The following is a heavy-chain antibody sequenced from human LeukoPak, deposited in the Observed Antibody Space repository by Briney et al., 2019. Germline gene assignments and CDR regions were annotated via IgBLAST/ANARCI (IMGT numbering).Heavy chain of an antibody. V-gene: IGHV3-30*04. Sequence: GGSLRLSCAASGFTFSTYAMHWVRQAPGKGLEWVAVIPYDGSNKNYADSVKGRFTISRENSKNRLYLQMNSLRAEDTAVYYCARAEGYGGELDSWGQGTLVTVSS. CDR1: GFTFSTYA. J-gene: IGHJ4*02. D-gene: IGHD4-23*01. CDR2: IPYDGSNK. CDR3: ARAEGYGGELDS.